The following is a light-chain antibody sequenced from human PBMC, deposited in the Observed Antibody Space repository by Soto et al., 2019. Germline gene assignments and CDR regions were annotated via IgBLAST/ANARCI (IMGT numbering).Light chain of an antibody. CDR1: QSVSSS. CDR2: DAS. V-gene: IGKV3-11*01. Sequence: EIVLTQSPATLSLSPGERATLSCRASQSVSSSLAWYQQKPGQAPRLLIFDASTRATGIPARFSGSGSGTDFTLTISSLAPEDFAVYYCQQRSNWPPLAFGGVTKVEIK. J-gene: IGKJ4*01. CDR3: QQRSNWPPLA.